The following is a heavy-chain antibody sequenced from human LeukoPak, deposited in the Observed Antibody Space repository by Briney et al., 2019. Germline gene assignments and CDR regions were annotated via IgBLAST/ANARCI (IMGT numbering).Heavy chain of an antibody. CDR1: GFTFSVYG. Sequence: PGRSLRLSCAASGFTFSVYGMHWVRQAPGKGLEWVAVIWNDGSNKSYAESVKGRFTISRDNSRNTLYLQMDSLRAEDTAVYYCARERDYYDSSGYLNYWGQGALVTVSS. CDR2: IWNDGSNK. V-gene: IGHV3-33*01. J-gene: IGHJ4*02. D-gene: IGHD3-22*01. CDR3: ARERDYYDSSGYLNY.